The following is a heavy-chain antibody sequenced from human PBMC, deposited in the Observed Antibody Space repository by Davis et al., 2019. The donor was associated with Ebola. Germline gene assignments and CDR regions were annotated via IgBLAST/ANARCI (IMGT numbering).Heavy chain of an antibody. D-gene: IGHD3-10*01. CDR3: ARDGAPWITMVRGVDYFDY. Sequence: GGSLRLSCVGSGFIFSTYIMNWVRQAPGKGLEWVSSITRNSDYLYYTNSVKGRFTTSRDNAKKSLFLQMNSLRDEDTAVYYCARDGAPWITMVRGVDYFDYWGQGTLVTVSS. CDR1: GFIFSTYI. J-gene: IGHJ4*02. V-gene: IGHV3-21*01. CDR2: ITRNSDYL.